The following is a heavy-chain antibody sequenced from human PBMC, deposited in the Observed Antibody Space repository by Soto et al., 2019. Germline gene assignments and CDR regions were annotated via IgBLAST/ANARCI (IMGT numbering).Heavy chain of an antibody. CDR1: GFTLSGYG. D-gene: IGHD6-6*01. J-gene: IGHJ4*02. Sequence: QVQVVESGGGVVQPGRSLRLSCAAPGFTLSGYGMHWVRQAPGKGLEWVAVISYDGRNQYYADSVKGRFTVSRDNSKSTLYLQMDSLGVEDSAVYYCAKGGSSSARYFDYWGQGTLVTVSS. CDR3: AKGGSSSARYFDY. CDR2: ISYDGRNQ. V-gene: IGHV3-30*18.